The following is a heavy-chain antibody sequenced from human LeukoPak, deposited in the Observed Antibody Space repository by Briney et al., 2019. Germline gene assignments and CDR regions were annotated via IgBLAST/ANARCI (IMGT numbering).Heavy chain of an antibody. CDR3: ARDRYCSGGSCYSGFDY. Sequence: PSETLSLTCTVSGGSISSYYWSWIRQPAGKGLEWIGRIYTSGSTNYNPSLKSRVTMSVDTSKNQFSLKLSSVTAADMAVYYCARDRYCSGGSCYSGFDYWGQGTLVTVSS. D-gene: IGHD2-15*01. CDR2: IYTSGST. V-gene: IGHV4-4*07. J-gene: IGHJ4*02. CDR1: GGSISSYY.